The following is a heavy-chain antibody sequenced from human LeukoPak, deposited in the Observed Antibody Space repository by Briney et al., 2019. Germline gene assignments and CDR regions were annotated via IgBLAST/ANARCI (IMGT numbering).Heavy chain of an antibody. D-gene: IGHD6-13*01. CDR1: GFTFSDYY. J-gene: IGHJ6*03. Sequence: NSGGSLRLSCAASGFTFSDYYMSWIRQAPGKGLEWVSYISSSGSTIYYADSVKGRFTISRDNAKNSLYLQMNSLRAEDTAVYYCARDLDEPPRTAKQLVRYMDVWGKGTTVTVSS. CDR2: ISSSGSTI. CDR3: ARDLDEPPRTAKQLVRYMDV. V-gene: IGHV3-11*04.